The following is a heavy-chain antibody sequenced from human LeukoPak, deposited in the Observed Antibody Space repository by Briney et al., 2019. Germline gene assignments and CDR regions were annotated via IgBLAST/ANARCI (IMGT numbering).Heavy chain of an antibody. D-gene: IGHD4-23*01. CDR3: ARTYGGNSNYYYGMDV. Sequence: ASVNVSCKASGYTFTGYYMHWVRQAPGQGLEWMGWINPNSGGTNYAQKFQGWVTMTRDTSISTAYMELSRLRSDDTAVYYCARTYGGNSNYYYGMDVWGQGTTVTVSS. V-gene: IGHV1-2*04. CDR2: INPNSGGT. CDR1: GYTFTGYY. J-gene: IGHJ6*02.